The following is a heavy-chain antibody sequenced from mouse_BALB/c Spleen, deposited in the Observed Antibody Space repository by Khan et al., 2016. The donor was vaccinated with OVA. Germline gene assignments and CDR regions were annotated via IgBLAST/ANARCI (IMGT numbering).Heavy chain of an antibody. Sequence: EVQLQQSGPELVKPGASVKMSCKASGYTFTDYYMQWVRQSHGKSLEWIGDINPNNGETFYNQKFKDKATLTVNKSSSTAYMQLNSLTSEDSAVYFCARGLFDVWGAGTTVTVSS. CDR3: ARGLFDV. J-gene: IGHJ1*01. V-gene: IGHV1S46*01. CDR2: INPNNGET. CDR1: GYTFTDYY.